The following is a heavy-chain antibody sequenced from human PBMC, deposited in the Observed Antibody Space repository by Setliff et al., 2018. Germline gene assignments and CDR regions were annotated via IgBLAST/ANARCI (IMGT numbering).Heavy chain of an antibody. CDR2: ISPYNGDA. CDR1: GYTFTSYG. V-gene: IGHV1-18*01. J-gene: IGHJ4*02. Sequence: ASVKVSCKASGYTFTSYGFSWVRQAPGQGFEWMGWISPYNGDANYAQKFQGRVTMTTDTSTGTAYMELRALNYDDTAVYYCTRGRGPRVVVAVPLDHWGQGTLVTVSS. D-gene: IGHD2-15*01. CDR3: TRGRGPRVVVAVPLDH.